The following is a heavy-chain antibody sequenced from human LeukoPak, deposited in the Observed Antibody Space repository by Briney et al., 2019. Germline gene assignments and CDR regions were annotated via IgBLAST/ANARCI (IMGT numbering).Heavy chain of an antibody. Sequence: VASVKVSCKASGYTFTGYYMHWVRQAPGQGLEWMGRINPNSGGTNYAQKFQGRVTMTRDTSINTAYMELSRLRSDDTAVYYCARLSGYSSGWLHGADAFGIWGQGTMVTVSS. J-gene: IGHJ3*02. D-gene: IGHD6-19*01. V-gene: IGHV1-2*06. CDR3: ARLSGYSSGWLHGADAFGI. CDR1: GYTFTGYY. CDR2: INPNSGGT.